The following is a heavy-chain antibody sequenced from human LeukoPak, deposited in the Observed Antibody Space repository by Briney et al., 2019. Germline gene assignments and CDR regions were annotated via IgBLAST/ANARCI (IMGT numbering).Heavy chain of an antibody. CDR3: ARDVRSGSYLGV. CDR1: GGSISGYY. CDR2: IYSSGST. J-gene: IGHJ4*02. Sequence: SETLSLTCTVSGGSISGYYWSWIRQPAGKGLEWIGRIYSSGSTNYNPSLKSRVTLSVDTSRNQFSLKVTSVTAADTAVYYCARDVRSGSYLGVWGKGTLVTVSS. D-gene: IGHD1-26*01. V-gene: IGHV4-4*07.